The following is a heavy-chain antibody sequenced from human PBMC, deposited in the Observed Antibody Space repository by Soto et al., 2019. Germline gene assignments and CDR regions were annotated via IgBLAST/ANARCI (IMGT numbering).Heavy chain of an antibody. J-gene: IGHJ5*02. D-gene: IGHD2-2*01. V-gene: IGHV3-23*01. CDR1: GFTFNTYA. CDR2: ISESGDGT. CDR3: AKLGLYQLPSGWFDP. Sequence: PGGSLRLSCAASGFTFNTYAMTWVRQAPGKGLEWVSLISESGDGTYYADSVKGRFTISRDNSQRTLNLQMNSLRAEDTAVYYCAKLGLYQLPSGWFDPWGQGTLVTVSS.